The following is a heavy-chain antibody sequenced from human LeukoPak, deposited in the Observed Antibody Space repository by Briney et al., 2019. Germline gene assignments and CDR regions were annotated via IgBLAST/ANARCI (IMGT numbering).Heavy chain of an antibody. CDR1: GYTFTGYY. J-gene: IGHJ5*02. D-gene: IGHD3-3*01. V-gene: IGHV1-2*02. Sequence: GASVKVSCKASGYTFTGYYMHWVRQAPGQGLEWMGWINPHSGGTKYAQQFQVRVTMTRDTSISIAYMELRSLRYDDTAVYYCARGLEWLTRRHTWFGPWGQGTLVTVSS. CDR3: ARGLEWLTRRHTWFGP. CDR2: INPHSGGT.